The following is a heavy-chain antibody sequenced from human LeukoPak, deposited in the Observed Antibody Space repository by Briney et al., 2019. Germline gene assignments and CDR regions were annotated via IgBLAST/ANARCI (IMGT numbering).Heavy chain of an antibody. CDR1: GFTFSSYS. J-gene: IGHJ4*02. CDR3: ARDQDSSSSGD. V-gene: IGHV3-21*01. D-gene: IGHD6-6*01. CDR2: ISSSSSYI. Sequence: GGSLRLSCAASGFTFSSYSMNWVRQAPGKGLEWVSSISSSSSYIYYADSVKGRFTISRDNAKNSLYLQMDSLRAEDTAVYYCARDQDSSSSGDWGQGTLVTVSS.